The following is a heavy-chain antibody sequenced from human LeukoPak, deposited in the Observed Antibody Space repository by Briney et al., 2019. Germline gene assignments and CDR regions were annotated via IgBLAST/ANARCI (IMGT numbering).Heavy chain of an antibody. D-gene: IGHD1-26*01. Sequence: SETLSLTCSVSDDSITMYYWTWIRQPPGKGLEWIGYVDHTGSTNFNPSLNGRVSISRDTSKNQFSLKLSSVTAADTAVYYCARVPVNIWENWFDPWGQGTLVTVSS. CDR2: VDHTGST. CDR1: DDSITMYY. CDR3: ARVPVNIWENWFDP. V-gene: IGHV4-59*12. J-gene: IGHJ5*02.